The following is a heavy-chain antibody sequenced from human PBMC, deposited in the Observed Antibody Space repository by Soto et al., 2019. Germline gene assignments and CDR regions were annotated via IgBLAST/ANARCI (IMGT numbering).Heavy chain of an antibody. V-gene: IGHV4-30-4*01. Sequence: KASETLSLTCTVSGGSISSGDYYWSWIRQLPGKGLEWIGYIYNNGGIYYNPSLKNRVTMSLDTSKNQFSLKLSSVTAADTAVYYCARLSSSGIDCWGQGTLVTVSS. CDR2: IYNNGGI. D-gene: IGHD3-22*01. CDR1: GGSISSGDYY. CDR3: ARLSSSGIDC. J-gene: IGHJ4*02.